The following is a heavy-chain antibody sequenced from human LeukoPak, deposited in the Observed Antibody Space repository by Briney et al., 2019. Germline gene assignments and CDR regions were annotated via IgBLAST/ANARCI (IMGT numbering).Heavy chain of an antibody. V-gene: IGHV3-9*01. CDR2: ISWNSGSI. D-gene: IGHD5-18*01. Sequence: GGSLRLSCAASGFTFDDYAMHWVRQAPGKGLEWVSGISWNSGSIGYADSVKGRFTISRDNAKNSLYLQMNSLRAEDTALYHCAKGYGYNWFDPWGQGTLVTVSS. J-gene: IGHJ5*02. CDR1: GFTFDDYA. CDR3: AKGYGYNWFDP.